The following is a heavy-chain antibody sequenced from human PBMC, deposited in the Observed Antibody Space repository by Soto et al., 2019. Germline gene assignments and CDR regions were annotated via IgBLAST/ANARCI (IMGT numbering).Heavy chain of an antibody. J-gene: IGHJ5*02. D-gene: IGHD1-1*01. CDR3: AKGDTTGTT. CDR2: IAYDGSNT. CDR1: GITFSNYG. V-gene: IGHV3-30*18. Sequence: QVQLVESGGGVVQPARSLRLSCAASGITFSNYGMHWVRQAPGKGLEWVAVIAYDGSNTDYSDSVKGRFTISRDNSKKTLYLQMDRLRAEDTAVYYCAKGDTTGTTWGQGTLVTVSS.